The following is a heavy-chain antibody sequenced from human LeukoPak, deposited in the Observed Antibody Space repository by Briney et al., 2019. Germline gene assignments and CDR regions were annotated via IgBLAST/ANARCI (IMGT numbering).Heavy chain of an antibody. D-gene: IGHD5-18*01. J-gene: IGHJ4*02. Sequence: GGSLRLSCAASGFTFSSYWMSWVRQAPGKGLEWVANIKQDGSEKYSVDSVKGRFTISRDNAKTSLYLQMNSLRAEDTAVYYCARHLSGITGYTYGRGIDYWGQGTLVTVSS. CDR3: ARHLSGITGYTYGRGIDY. CDR2: IKQDGSEK. CDR1: GFTFSSYW. V-gene: IGHV3-7*01.